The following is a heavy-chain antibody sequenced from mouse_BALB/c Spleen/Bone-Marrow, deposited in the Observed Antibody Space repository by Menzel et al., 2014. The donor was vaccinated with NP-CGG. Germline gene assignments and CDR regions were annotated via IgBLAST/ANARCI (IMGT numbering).Heavy chain of an antibody. Sequence: VKLVESGPGLVAPSQSLSITCTVSGFSLTSYGVHWVRQPPGKGLEWLGVIGIGGSTNYNSALMSRPSISKDNSKSQVFLKMNSLQTDDTAMYYCARASYYYGSRYDYWGQGTTLTVSS. D-gene: IGHD1-1*01. V-gene: IGHV2-9*02. J-gene: IGHJ2*01. CDR3: ARASYYYGSRYDY. CDR1: GFSLTSYG. CDR2: IGIGGST.